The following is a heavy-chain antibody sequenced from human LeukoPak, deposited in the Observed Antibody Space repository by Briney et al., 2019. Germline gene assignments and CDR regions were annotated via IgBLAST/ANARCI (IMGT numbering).Heavy chain of an antibody. V-gene: IGHV4-59*12. J-gene: IGHJ4*02. D-gene: IGHD2-21*02. CDR1: GGSISSYY. Sequence: SETLSLTCTVSGGSISSYYWSWIRQPPGKGLEWIGYIYYSGSTNYNPSLKSRVTISVDTSKNQFSLKLSSVTAADTAVYYCAVGAGYCGGDCYSNYWGQGTLVTVSS. CDR3: AVGAGYCGGDCYSNY. CDR2: IYYSGST.